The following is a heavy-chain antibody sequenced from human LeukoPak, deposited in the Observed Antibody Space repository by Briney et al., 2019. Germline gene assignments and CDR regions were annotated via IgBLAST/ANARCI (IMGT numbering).Heavy chain of an antibody. CDR1: GYRFSHYW. CDR3: ARAHDYGDYAYFDY. D-gene: IGHD4-17*01. J-gene: IGHJ4*02. CDR2: IYPGDSDT. Sequence: GESLKISFKASGYRFSHYWIGWVRQIPGKGLEWMGVIYPGDSDTRYSPSFQGQVTISADKSISTAYLQWRSVKASDTAIYYCARAHDYGDYAYFDYWGQGTLVTVSS. V-gene: IGHV5-51*01.